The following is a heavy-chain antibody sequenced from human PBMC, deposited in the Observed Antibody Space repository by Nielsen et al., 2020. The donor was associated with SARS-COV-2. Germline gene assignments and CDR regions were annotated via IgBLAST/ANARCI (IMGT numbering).Heavy chain of an antibody. CDR2: ISYDGSNK. CDR3: AKDWTAIVVVPSGGVDY. D-gene: IGHD2-15*01. Sequence: GALRLSCAASGFTFSTYGMHWVRQAPGKGLEWVAAISYDGSNKYYVDSAKGRFTISRDNSKNTLYLQMSSLREEDTAVYYCAKDWTAIVVVPSGGVDYWGQGTLVTVSS. J-gene: IGHJ4*02. CDR1: GFTFSTYG. V-gene: IGHV3-30*18.